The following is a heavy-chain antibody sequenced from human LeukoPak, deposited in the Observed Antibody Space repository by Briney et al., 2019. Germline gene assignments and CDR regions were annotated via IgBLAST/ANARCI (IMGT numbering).Heavy chain of an antibody. CDR1: GGSISSGDYY. CDR3: ARGSDCSSTSCLTDAFDI. Sequence: SQTLSLTCTVSGGSISSGDYYWSWIRQPPGKGLEWIGYIYYSGSTYYNPSLKSRVTISVDTSKNQFSLELSSVTAADTAVYYCARGSDCSSTSCLTDAFDIWGQGTMVTVSS. J-gene: IGHJ3*02. CDR2: IYYSGST. V-gene: IGHV4-30-4*01. D-gene: IGHD2-2*01.